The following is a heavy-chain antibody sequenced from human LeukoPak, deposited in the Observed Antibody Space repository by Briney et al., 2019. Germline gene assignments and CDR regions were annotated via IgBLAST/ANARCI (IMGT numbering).Heavy chain of an antibody. CDR3: AKLTRVWRWGDH. Sequence: GGSLRLSCAASGFTLSSYAMSWVRQAPGKGLEWVSTLNNNDGNTYYADSVTGRFIISRDNSKNTLYLQMNSLRAEDTAVYFCAKLTRVWRWGDHWGQGTLVTVSS. CDR2: LNNNDGNT. V-gene: IGHV3-23*01. J-gene: IGHJ4*02. D-gene: IGHD3-16*01. CDR1: GFTLSSYA.